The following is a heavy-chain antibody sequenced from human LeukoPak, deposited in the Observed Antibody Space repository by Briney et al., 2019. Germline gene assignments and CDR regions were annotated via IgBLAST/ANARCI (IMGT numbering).Heavy chain of an antibody. CDR2: ISSSSNYI. Sequence: VRSLRLSCAPSGFTFSTYSMNWVRQAPGPRLEWVSSISSSSNYIYYADTAKGRFTISRDNAKNSLYLQMNSLRAEDTAVYYCARARSGRSLIGAFDIWGQGTMVTVSS. CDR1: GFTFSTYS. D-gene: IGHD3-10*01. CDR3: ARARSGRSLIGAFDI. V-gene: IGHV3-21*01. J-gene: IGHJ3*02.